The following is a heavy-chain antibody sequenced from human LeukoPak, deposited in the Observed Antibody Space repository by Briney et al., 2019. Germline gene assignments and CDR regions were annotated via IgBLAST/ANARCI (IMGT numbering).Heavy chain of an antibody. V-gene: IGHV4-34*01. CDR1: GGSFSGYY. J-gene: IGHJ3*02. Sequence: PSETLSLTCAVYGGSFSGYYWSWIRQPPGKGLEWIGEINHSGSTNYNPSLKSRVTISVDTSKNQFSLKLSSVTAADTAVYYCARANTVTTDGAFDIWGQGTMVTVSS. CDR3: ARANTVTTDGAFDI. D-gene: IGHD4-17*01. CDR2: INHSGST.